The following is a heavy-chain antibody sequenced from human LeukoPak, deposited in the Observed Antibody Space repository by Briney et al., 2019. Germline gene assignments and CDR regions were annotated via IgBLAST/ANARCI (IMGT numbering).Heavy chain of an antibody. D-gene: IGHD2-15*01. CDR1: GYTFTSYA. CDR2: INTNTGNP. J-gene: IGHJ3*02. CDR3: ARESLVGAEQDAFDI. V-gene: IGHV7-4-1*02. Sequence: ASVKVSCKASGYTFTSYAMNWVRQAPGQGLEWMGWINTNTGNPTYAQGFTGRFVFSLDTSVSTAYLQISSLKAEDTAVYYCARESLVGAEQDAFDIWGQGTMVTVSS.